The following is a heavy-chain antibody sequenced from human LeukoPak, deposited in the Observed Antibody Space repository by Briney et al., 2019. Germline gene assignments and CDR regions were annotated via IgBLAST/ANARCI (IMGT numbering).Heavy chain of an antibody. J-gene: IGHJ3*02. CDR3: TRVQQQLVRSAFDI. V-gene: IGHV1-2*02. Sequence: GASVKVSCKASGYTFTGYYMHWVRQAPGQGLEWMGWINPNSGGTNYAQKFQGSVTMTRDTSISTAYMELSRLRSDDTAVYYCTRVQQQLVRSAFDIWGQGTMVTVSS. CDR2: INPNSGGT. D-gene: IGHD6-13*01. CDR1: GYTFTGYY.